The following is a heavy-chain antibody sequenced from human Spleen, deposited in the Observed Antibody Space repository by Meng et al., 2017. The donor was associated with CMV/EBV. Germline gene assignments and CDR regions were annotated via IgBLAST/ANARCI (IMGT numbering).Heavy chain of an antibody. Sequence: GESLKISCTASGFRFGSYGMHWVRQDPGKGLEWEAFMRYDGSEIQYAESVKGRFTISRDNPKNTLYLQMSSLRAEDTAVYYCAKDPRTPTMLVWVIWAYFDLWGQGTLVTVSS. CDR3: AKDPRTPTMLVWVIWAYFDL. V-gene: IGHV3-30*02. D-gene: IGHD3-22*01. CDR1: GFRFGSYG. J-gene: IGHJ4*02. CDR2: MRYDGSEI.